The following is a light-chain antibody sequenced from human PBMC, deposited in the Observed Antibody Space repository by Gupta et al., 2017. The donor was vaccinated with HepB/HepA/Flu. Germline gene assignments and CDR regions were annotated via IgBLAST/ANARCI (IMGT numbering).Light chain of an antibody. CDR2: GAS. CDR1: QSVSSSY. J-gene: IGKJ1*01. V-gene: IGKV3-20*01. Sequence: EIVLTQSPGTLSLSPGERATLSCRASQSVSSSYLGWYQQKPGQAPRLLIYGASRRATGIPDRFSGRGSGTDFTLTISRLEPEDFAVYYCQQYGTSPRMFGQGTKVEIK. CDR3: QQYGTSPRM.